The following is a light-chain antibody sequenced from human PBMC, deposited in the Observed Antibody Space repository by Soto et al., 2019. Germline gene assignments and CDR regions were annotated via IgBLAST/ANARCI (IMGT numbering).Light chain of an antibody. CDR2: EVS. CDR1: SSDVGAYNY. J-gene: IGLJ1*01. V-gene: IGLV2-14*01. CDR3: SSLTTSSTYV. Sequence: QSVLTQPASVSGSPGQSVAISCTGTSSDVGAYNYVSWYQQHPGKAPKLLLSEVSNRPSGVSDRFSGSKSGNTASLTISGLQAEDEADYYCSSLTTSSTYVFGTGTKVTV.